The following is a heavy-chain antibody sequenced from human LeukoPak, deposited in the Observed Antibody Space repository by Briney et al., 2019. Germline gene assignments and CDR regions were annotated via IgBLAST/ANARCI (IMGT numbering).Heavy chain of an antibody. CDR2: IYYSGST. V-gene: IGHV4-39*01. CDR1: GGSISSSSYY. CDR3: ARRGYCSSTSCYEYWFDP. D-gene: IGHD2-2*01. Sequence: PSETLSLTCIVSGGSISSSSYYWGWIRQPPGKGLEWIGIIYYSGSTYYNPSLKSRLTISVDTSENQFSLKLSSVTATDTAVYYCARRGYCSSTSCYEYWFDPWGQGTLVTVSS. J-gene: IGHJ5*02.